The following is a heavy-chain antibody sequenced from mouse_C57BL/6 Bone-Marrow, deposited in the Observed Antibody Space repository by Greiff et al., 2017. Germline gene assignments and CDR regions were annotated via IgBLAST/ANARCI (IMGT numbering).Heavy chain of an antibody. Sequence: QVQLQQPGAELVKPGASVKVSCKASGYTFTSYWMHWVKQRPGQGLEWIGRIHPSDSDTNYNQKFKGKATLTVDKSSSTAYMQLSSLTSEDSAVYYCAIEIRNYYGSSYVGYWGQGTTLTVSS. D-gene: IGHD1-1*01. V-gene: IGHV1-74*01. CDR2: IHPSDSDT. CDR3: AIEIRNYYGSSYVGY. CDR1: GYTFTSYW. J-gene: IGHJ2*01.